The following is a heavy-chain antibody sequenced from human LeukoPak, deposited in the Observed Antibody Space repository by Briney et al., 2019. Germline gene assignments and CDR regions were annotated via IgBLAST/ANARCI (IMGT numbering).Heavy chain of an antibody. Sequence: ASVKVSCKASGYTFTSYDIDWVRQATGQGLEWMGWMNPNSGNTGYAQKFQGRVTMTRNTSISTAYMELSSLRSEDTAVYYCARGLYGDYAGIVDYWGQGTLVTVSS. CDR2: MNPNSGNT. J-gene: IGHJ4*02. CDR3: ARGLYGDYAGIVDY. CDR1: GYTFTSYD. V-gene: IGHV1-8*01. D-gene: IGHD4-17*01.